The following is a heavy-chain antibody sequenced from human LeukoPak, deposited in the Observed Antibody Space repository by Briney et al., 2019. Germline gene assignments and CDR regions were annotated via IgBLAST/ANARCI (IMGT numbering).Heavy chain of an antibody. CDR3: ARDTDYYESSGYYDMLLDY. V-gene: IGHV3-30-3*01. CDR1: GFTFSSYA. D-gene: IGHD3-22*01. CDR2: ISYDGSNK. J-gene: IGHJ4*02. Sequence: PGGSLRLSCAASGFTFSSYAMHWVRQAPGKGLEWVAVISYDGSNKYYADSVKGRFTISRGNSKNTLYLQMNSLRAEDTAVYYCARDTDYYESSGYYDMLLDYWGQGTLVTVSS.